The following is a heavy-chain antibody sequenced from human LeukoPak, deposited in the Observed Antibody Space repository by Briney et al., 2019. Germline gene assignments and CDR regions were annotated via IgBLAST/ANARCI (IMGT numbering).Heavy chain of an antibody. CDR1: GFTFSSYG. Sequence: GGSLRLSCAASGFTFSSYGMSWVRQAPGKGLEWVSAISGSGSNTYYAGSVKGRFTISRDNSKNTLYLQMNSLRAEDTAVYYCARGGTAVADDVDYWGQGTLVTVSS. CDR3: ARGGTAVADDVDY. V-gene: IGHV3-23*01. J-gene: IGHJ4*02. D-gene: IGHD6-19*01. CDR2: ISGSGSNT.